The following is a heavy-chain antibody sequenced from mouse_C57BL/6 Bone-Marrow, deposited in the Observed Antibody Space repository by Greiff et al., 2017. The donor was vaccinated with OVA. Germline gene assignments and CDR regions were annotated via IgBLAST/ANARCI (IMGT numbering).Heavy chain of an antibody. D-gene: IGHD3-2*02. Sequence: QVQLQQPGAELVRPGASVTLSCKASGYTFTGYEMHWVKQTPVHGLEWIGDIDPETGGTAYNQKFKGKAILTADKSSSTAYMELRSLTSEDSADYYYKRATQVTFAMDYWGQGTSVTVSS. CDR1: GYTFTGYE. CDR2: IDPETGGT. V-gene: IGHV1-15*01. CDR3: KRATQVTFAMDY. J-gene: IGHJ4*01.